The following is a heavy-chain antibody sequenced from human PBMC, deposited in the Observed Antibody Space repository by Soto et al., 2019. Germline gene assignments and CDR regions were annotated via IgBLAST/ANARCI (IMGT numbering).Heavy chain of an antibody. V-gene: IGHV1-2*02. Sequence: ASVEVSCKXSGYTFTGYYMHWVRQAPGQGLEWMGWINPNSGGTNYAQKFQGRVTMTRDTSISTAYMELSRLRSDDTAVYYCAAVGSHGGYYHGMDVWGQGTTVTVS. D-gene: IGHD3-10*01. CDR3: AAVGSHGGYYHGMDV. CDR1: GYTFTGYY. CDR2: INPNSGGT. J-gene: IGHJ6*02.